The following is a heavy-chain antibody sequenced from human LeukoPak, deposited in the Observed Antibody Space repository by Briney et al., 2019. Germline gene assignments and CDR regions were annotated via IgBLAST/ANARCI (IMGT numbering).Heavy chain of an antibody. CDR3: AKFSGSHTDNWFDP. V-gene: IGHV3-74*01. CDR2: INTDGSST. D-gene: IGHD1-26*01. Sequence: GGSPRLSCAASGFTFSDYWMHWVRQAPGKGLVWVSRINTDGSSTSYADSVKGRFTISRDNSKNTLYLQMNSLRAEDTAVYYCAKFSGSHTDNWFDPWGQGTLVTVSS. CDR1: GFTFSDYW. J-gene: IGHJ5*02.